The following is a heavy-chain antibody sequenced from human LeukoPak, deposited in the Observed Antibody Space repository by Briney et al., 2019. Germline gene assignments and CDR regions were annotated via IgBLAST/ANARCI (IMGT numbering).Heavy chain of an antibody. CDR1: GLTFSGYG. CDR3: ARDVGYNYAGIDY. V-gene: IGHV3-33*01. J-gene: IGHJ4*02. Sequence: GGSLRLSCAASGLTFSGYGMHWVRQAPGKGLEWVAVIWNDGGNKYYADSVKGRFTISRDNSKNTLSLQMDSLRAEDTAVYYCARDVGYNYAGIDYWGQGTLVTVSS. CDR2: IWNDGGNK. D-gene: IGHD5-24*01.